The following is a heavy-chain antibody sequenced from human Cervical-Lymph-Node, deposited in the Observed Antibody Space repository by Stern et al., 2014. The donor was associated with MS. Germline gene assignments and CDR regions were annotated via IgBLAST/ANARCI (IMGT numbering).Heavy chain of an antibody. D-gene: IGHD1-14*01. CDR1: GDSVSRAGFY. Sequence: QVQLGQSGPGLVKPLQTLSLSCSVSGDSVSRAGFYWSWIRQLPGKGLECIGYIYYSGSIYYNPSLESRASISIDTSENQLSLELRSVTAADTAVYYCARGLNPRPDSWGQGTLVTVSS. V-gene: IGHV4-31*03. J-gene: IGHJ4*02. CDR3: ARGLNPRPDS. CDR2: IYYSGSI.